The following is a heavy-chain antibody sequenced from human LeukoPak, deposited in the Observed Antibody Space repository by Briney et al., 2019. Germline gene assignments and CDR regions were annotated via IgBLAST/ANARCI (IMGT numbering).Heavy chain of an antibody. J-gene: IGHJ6*02. D-gene: IGHD3-3*01. CDR2: ISSSGSYI. CDR3: ARDRPTYYDFWSGYYTYYYYGMDV. Sequence: GGSLRLSCAASGFTFTSYSLNWVRQAPGKGLEWVSSISSSGSYIYYADSVKGRFTISRDNAKNSLYLQMNSLRAEDTAVDYCARDRPTYYDFWSGYYTYYYYGMDVWGQGTTVTVSS. CDR1: GFTFTSYS. V-gene: IGHV3-21*01.